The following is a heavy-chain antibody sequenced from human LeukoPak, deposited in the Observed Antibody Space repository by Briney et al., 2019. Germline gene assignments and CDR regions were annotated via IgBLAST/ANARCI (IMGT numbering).Heavy chain of an antibody. CDR3: ARVHSSSWYPGFDY. CDR2: IYYSGST. CDR1: GGSISSHY. V-gene: IGHV4-59*11. D-gene: IGHD6-13*01. J-gene: IGHJ4*02. Sequence: SETLSLTCTVSGGSISSHYWSWIRQPPGKGLEWIGYIYYSGSTNYSPSLKSRVTISVDTSKNQFSLKLSSVTAADTAVYYCARVHSSSWYPGFDYWGQGTLVTVSS.